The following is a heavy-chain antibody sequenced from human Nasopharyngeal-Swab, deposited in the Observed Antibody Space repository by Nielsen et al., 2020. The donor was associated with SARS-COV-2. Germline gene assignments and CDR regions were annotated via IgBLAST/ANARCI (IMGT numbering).Heavy chain of an antibody. CDR1: GGSIGSSSYY. V-gene: IGHV4-39*07. CDR2: TKYTEST. CDR3: TRGRYLGVYYYGMDV. J-gene: IGHJ6*02. Sequence: SETLSLTCTVSGGSIGSSSYYWGWIRQSPGKGLDWMGKTKYTESTNYNPSLKSRVTMSIDTPKNQFSLKLSSVTAADTAMYFCTRGRYLGVYYYGMDVWGQGTTVTVSS. D-gene: IGHD1-26*01.